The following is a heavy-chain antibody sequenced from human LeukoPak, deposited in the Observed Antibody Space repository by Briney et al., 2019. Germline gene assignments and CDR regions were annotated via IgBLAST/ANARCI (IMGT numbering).Heavy chain of an antibody. Sequence: GASVKVSCKTSGYTFTTYVIHWVRQAPGQGLESLGWINTANGDTEYPQRFQGRVTFARDTSASTVYMELNSLKSEDTAMFYCARDRCSGGICYSSLVYWGQGTLVTVSS. CDR3: ARDRCSGGICYSSLVY. V-gene: IGHV1-3*04. D-gene: IGHD2-15*01. CDR1: GYTFTTYV. J-gene: IGHJ4*02. CDR2: INTANGDT.